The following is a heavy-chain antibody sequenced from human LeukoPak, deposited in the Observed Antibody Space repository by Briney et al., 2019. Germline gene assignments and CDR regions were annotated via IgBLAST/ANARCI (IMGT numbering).Heavy chain of an antibody. CDR2: ISTSGDSL. CDR3: ATNGYCTNGVCDTGFDN. CDR1: GFTFSNYA. V-gene: IGHV3-48*03. J-gene: IGHJ4*02. D-gene: IGHD2-8*01. Sequence: PVGSLRLSCAASGFTFSNYAMNWVRQAPGKGLEWVSYISTSGDSLYYADSVKGRFTISRDNAQNSLYLQMNSLRGEDTAVYYCATNGYCTNGVCDTGFDNWGQGTLVTVSS.